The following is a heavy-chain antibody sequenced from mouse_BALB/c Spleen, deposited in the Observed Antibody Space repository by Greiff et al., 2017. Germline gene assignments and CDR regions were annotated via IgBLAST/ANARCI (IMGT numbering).Heavy chain of an antibody. CDR3: AREGEYGNYRFAY. J-gene: IGHJ3*01. CDR2: IYPGDGDT. D-gene: IGHD2-10*02. V-gene: IGHV1-87*01. CDR1: GYTFTSYW. Sequence: QVQLQQSGAELARPGASVKLSCKASGYTFTSYWMQWVKQRPGQGLEWIGAIYPGDGDTRYTQKFKGKATLTADKSSSTAYMQLSSLASEDSAVYYCAREGEYGNYRFAYWGQGTLVTVSA.